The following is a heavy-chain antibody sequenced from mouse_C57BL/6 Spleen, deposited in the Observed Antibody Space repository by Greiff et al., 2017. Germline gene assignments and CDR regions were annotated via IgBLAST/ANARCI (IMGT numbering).Heavy chain of an antibody. CDR1: GYTFTDYE. D-gene: IGHD2-4*01. V-gene: IGHV1-15*01. Sequence: SGAELVRPGASVTLSCKASGYTFTDYEMHWVKQTPVHGLEWIGAIDPATGGTAYNQKFKGKAILTADKSSSTAYMELRSLPSEDSALYYGTRDDYFAYWGQGTLVTVSA. CDR2: IDPATGGT. J-gene: IGHJ3*01. CDR3: TRDDYFAY.